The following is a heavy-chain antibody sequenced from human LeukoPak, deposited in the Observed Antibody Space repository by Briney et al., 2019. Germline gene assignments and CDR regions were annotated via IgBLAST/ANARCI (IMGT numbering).Heavy chain of an antibody. Sequence: PGGSLRLSCAASGFTFSNYWMSWVRQAPGKGLEWVANIKPDGSEKYYVDSVKGRLTISKDDAKNSLYLQIHSLRADDTAVYYCVRDRFGYSDYWGQGTLVTVSS. CDR3: VRDRFGYSDY. J-gene: IGHJ4*02. D-gene: IGHD3-22*01. V-gene: IGHV3-7*01. CDR1: GFTFSNYW. CDR2: IKPDGSEK.